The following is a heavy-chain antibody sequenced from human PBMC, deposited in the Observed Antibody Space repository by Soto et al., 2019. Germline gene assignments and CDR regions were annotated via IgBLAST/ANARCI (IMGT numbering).Heavy chain of an antibody. J-gene: IGHJ4*02. CDR1: GFTFSSYA. V-gene: IGHV3-64D*08. D-gene: IGHD5-12*01. CDR2: ISSNGGST. Sequence: GGSLRLSCSASGFTFSSYAMHWVRQAPGKGLEYVSAISSNGGSTYYADSVKGRFTISRDNSKNTLYLQMSSLRAEDTAVYYCVVMATGVEGHGYYFDYWGQGTLVTVSS. CDR3: VVMATGVEGHGYYFDY.